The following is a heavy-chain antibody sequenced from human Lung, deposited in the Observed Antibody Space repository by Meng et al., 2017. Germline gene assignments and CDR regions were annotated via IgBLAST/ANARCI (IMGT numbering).Heavy chain of an antibody. Sequence: AHLQEAGPGMVNAVGTPSLSGGVSGGALRSSDGWSWVRQPPGKGLEWIGEIYHSGGTKYNPYPTSRVTISVDKSKNQFSLKLSSVTAADTAVYYCARGLGEAVVPRTMFDYWGQGTLVTVSS. CDR2: IYHSGGT. D-gene: IGHD2-2*01. CDR1: GGALRSSDG. CDR3: ARGLGEAVVPRTMFDY. V-gene: IGHV4-4*02. J-gene: IGHJ4*02.